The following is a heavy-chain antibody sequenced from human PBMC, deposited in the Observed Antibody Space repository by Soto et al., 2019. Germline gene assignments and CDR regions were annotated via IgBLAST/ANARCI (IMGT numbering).Heavy chain of an antibody. CDR3: SRGIYLKPFDI. Sequence: KSGPTLVNPTQTLTLTCTFSGFSLSTITMGVGWIRQPPGKALEWLALIYWDDDKSYSPSLRSRLTITKDTSKNQVVLTMTNMDPVDTATYYCSRGIYLKPFDIWGQGTMVT. CDR2: IYWDDDK. V-gene: IGHV2-5*02. D-gene: IGHD3-10*01. CDR1: GFSLSTITMG. J-gene: IGHJ3*02.